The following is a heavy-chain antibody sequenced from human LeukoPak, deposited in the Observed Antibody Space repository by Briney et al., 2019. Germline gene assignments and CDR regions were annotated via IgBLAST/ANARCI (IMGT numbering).Heavy chain of an antibody. CDR2: IFYSGST. CDR1: GYSVSSGFY. J-gene: IGHJ3*02. CDR3: AKSNGYGLVDI. D-gene: IGHD3-10*01. Sequence: SETLSLTCSVSGYSVSSGFYWGWIRQPPGKGLEWIGNIFYSGSTYYSPSLKSRVTISLDTSRNQFSLKLNSVTAADTAVYYCAKSNGYGLVDIWGQGTMVTVSS. V-gene: IGHV4-38-2*02.